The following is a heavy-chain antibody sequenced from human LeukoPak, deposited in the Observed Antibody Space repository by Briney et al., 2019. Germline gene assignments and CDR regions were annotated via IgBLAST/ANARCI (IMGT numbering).Heavy chain of an antibody. J-gene: IGHJ1*01. CDR3: ARDLPKISIFGAFQH. CDR1: GFTFSSYS. Sequence: PGGSLRLSCAASGFTFSSYSMNWVRQAPGKGLEWVSSISSSSSYIYYADSVKGRFTISRDNSKNTLYLQMNSLRAEDTAVYYCARDLPKISIFGAFQHWGQGALVIVSS. CDR2: ISSSSSYI. D-gene: IGHD3-3*01. V-gene: IGHV3-21*04.